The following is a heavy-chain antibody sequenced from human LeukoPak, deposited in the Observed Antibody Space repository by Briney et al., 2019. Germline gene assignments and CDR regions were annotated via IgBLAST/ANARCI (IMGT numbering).Heavy chain of an antibody. CDR3: ARRGGDYFDY. CDR2: INTDGTSI. D-gene: IGHD4-17*01. V-gene: IGHV3-74*01. CDR1: GFTFSDYW. Sequence: PGGSLRLSCAASGFTFSDYWVHWVRQAPGKGLVWVSRINTDGTSIAYADSVKGRFSISRDNAKHTLYLQMNSLRAEDTAVYYCARRGGDYFDYWGQGTLVTVSS. J-gene: IGHJ4*02.